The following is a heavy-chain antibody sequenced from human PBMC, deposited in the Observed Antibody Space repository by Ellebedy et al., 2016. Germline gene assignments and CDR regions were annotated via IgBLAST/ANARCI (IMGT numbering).Heavy chain of an antibody. J-gene: IGHJ5*02. V-gene: IGHV3-11*05. Sequence: GESLKISCEASGFTFRDNYMSWIRQTPGGGLEFVSYISGRDKQTDYAESVTGRFTVSRDTSTNTLFLQLDSLRADDSAIYFCARDVPSPSELMGGFEHWGQGTLVTVSP. D-gene: IGHD1-26*01. CDR1: GFTFRDNY. CDR3: ARDVPSPSELMGGFEH. CDR2: ISGRDKQT.